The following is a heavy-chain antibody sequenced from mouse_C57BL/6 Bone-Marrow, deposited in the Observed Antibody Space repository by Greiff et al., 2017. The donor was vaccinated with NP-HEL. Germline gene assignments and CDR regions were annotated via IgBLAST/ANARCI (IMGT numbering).Heavy chain of an antibody. V-gene: IGHV1-26*01. D-gene: IGHD2-12*01. CDR3: AFTIYPYDAMDY. Sequence: VQLQQPGPELVKPGASVKISCKASGYTFTDYYMNWVKQSHGQSLEWIGDINPNNGGTSYNQKFKGKATLTVDKSSSTAYMELRSLTSEDSAVYYCAFTIYPYDAMDYWGQGTSVTVSS. J-gene: IGHJ4*01. CDR2: INPNNGGT. CDR1: GYTFTDYY.